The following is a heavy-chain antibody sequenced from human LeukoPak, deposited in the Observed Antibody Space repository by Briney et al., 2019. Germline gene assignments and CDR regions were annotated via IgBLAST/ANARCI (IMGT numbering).Heavy chain of an antibody. Sequence: PGGSLRLSCAASGFTFSSYSMSWVRQAPGKGLEWVSSISSSSYIYYADSVKGRFTISRDNAKNSLYLQMNSVRAEDTAVYYGARVGSGSSSYGYYYMDVWGKGTTVTVSS. CDR3: ARVGSGSSSYGYYYMDV. CDR2: ISSSSYI. V-gene: IGHV3-21*01. CDR1: GFTFSSYS. J-gene: IGHJ6*03. D-gene: IGHD6-6*01.